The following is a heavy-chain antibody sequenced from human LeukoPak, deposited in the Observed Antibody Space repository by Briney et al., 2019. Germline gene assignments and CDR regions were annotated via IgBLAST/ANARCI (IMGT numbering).Heavy chain of an antibody. Sequence: SETLSLTCAVSGYSISSGYYWGWIRQPPGKGLEWIGSIYHSGSTYYNPSLKSRVTMSVDTSKNHFSLKLSSVTAADTAVYYCARGGNYGDSWGQGTLVTVSS. CDR3: ARGGNYGDS. D-gene: IGHD1-7*01. J-gene: IGHJ4*02. CDR1: GYSISSGYY. CDR2: IYHSGST. V-gene: IGHV4-38-2*01.